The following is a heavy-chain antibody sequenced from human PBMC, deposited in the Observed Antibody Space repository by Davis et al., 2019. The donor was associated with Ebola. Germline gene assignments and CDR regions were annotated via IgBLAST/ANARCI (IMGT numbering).Heavy chain of an antibody. CDR3: AKDENSSGWYTYFDY. CDR1: RFSFSNYG. Sequence: SLKISCGASRFSFSNYGMHWVRQTPGKGLEWVAGIWYDGTNKYYADSVKGRFTISRDNSKNTLYLQMNSLRAEDTAVYYCAKDENSSGWYTYFDYWGQGTLVTVSS. D-gene: IGHD6-13*01. J-gene: IGHJ4*02. CDR2: IWYDGTNK. V-gene: IGHV3-33*06.